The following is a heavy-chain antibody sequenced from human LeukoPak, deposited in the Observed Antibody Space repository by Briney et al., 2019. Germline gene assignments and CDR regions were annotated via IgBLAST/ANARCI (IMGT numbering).Heavy chain of an antibody. CDR3: ARESLDDYGDYGVGWYFDL. CDR1: GFTFSSYG. V-gene: IGHV3-23*01. Sequence: GGSLRLSCAASGFTFSSYGMSWVRQAPGKGLEWVSAISGSGGSTYYADSVKGRFTISRDNSKNTLYLQMNSLRAEDTAVYYCARESLDDYGDYGVGWYFDLWGRGTLVTVSS. J-gene: IGHJ2*01. D-gene: IGHD4-17*01. CDR2: ISGSGGST.